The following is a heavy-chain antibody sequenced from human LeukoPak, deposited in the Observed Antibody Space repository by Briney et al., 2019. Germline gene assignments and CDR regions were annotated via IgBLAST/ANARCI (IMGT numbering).Heavy chain of an antibody. CDR2: IYYSGST. J-gene: IGHJ4*02. CDR3: AREESSSWHTAHYFDY. D-gene: IGHD6-13*01. CDR1: GGSISSYY. V-gene: IGHV4-59*01. Sequence: SETLSLTCTVFGGSISSYYWSLIRQPPGKGLEWIGYIYYSGSTNYNPSLKSRVTISVDTSKNQFSLKLSSVTAADTAVYYCAREESSSWHTAHYFDYWGQGTLVTVSS.